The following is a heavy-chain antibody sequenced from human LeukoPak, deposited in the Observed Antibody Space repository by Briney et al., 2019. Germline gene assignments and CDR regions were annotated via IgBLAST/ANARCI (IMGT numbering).Heavy chain of an antibody. CDR3: ARGVRIAVADPHLDY. CDR1: GGSISSSNW. V-gene: IGHV4-4*02. CDR2: IYHSGST. D-gene: IGHD6-19*01. Sequence: PSETLSLTCAVSGGSISSSNWWSWVRQPPGKGLEWIGEIYHSGSTNYNPSLKSRVTISVDTSKKQFSLRLSSVTAADTAVYFCARGVRIAVADPHLDYWGQGTLVTVSS. J-gene: IGHJ4*02.